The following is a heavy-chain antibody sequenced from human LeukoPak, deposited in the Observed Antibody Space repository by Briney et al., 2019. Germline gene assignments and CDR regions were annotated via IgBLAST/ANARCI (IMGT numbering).Heavy chain of an antibody. J-gene: IGHJ4*02. V-gene: IGHV3-30*18. CDR2: IASDGSDR. CDR1: EFTFSSYG. CDR3: AKDRSNSWTFDY. Sequence: PGRSLRLSCTASEFTFSSYGMHWVRQAPGKGLEWVANIASDGSDRHYADSVKGRFTISRDNSKNTVYLQMNSLRGEDTAVYYCAKDRSNSWTFDYWGQGTLVTVSS. D-gene: IGHD6-13*01.